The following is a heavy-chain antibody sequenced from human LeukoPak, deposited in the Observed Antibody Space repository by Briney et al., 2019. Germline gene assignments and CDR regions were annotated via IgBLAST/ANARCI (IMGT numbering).Heavy chain of an antibody. V-gene: IGHV3-9*01. CDR3: AKDTARAAANLNFDY. Sequence: GGSLRLSCAASGFTFDDYAMHWVRQAPGKGLEWVSGISWNSGSIGYADSVKGRFTISRDNAKNSLYLQMNSLRAEDTALYYCAKDTARAAANLNFDYWGQGTLVTVSS. J-gene: IGHJ4*02. D-gene: IGHD6-13*01. CDR1: GFTFDDYA. CDR2: ISWNSGSI.